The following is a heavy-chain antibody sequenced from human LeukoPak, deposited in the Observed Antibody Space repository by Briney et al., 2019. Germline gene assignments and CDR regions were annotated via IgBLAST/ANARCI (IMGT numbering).Heavy chain of an antibody. V-gene: IGHV4-39*07. CDR1: GGSISSSSYY. J-gene: IGHJ5*02. CDR3: ARLTGYSSESWFDP. D-gene: IGHD3-9*01. CDR2: IYYSGST. Sequence: PSETLSLTCTVSGGSISSSSYYWGWIRQPPGKGLEWIGSIYYSGSTNYKSSLKSRVTISVDTSKNQFSLKLSSVTAADTAVYYCARLTGYSSESWFDPGAREPWSPSPQ.